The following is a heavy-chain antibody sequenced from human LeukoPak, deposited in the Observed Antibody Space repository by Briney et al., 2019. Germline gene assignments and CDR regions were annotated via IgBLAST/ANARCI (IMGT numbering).Heavy chain of an antibody. D-gene: IGHD2-15*01. V-gene: IGHV4-59*01. Sequence: SETLSLTCSVSGGSISTYYWSWIRQPPGKGLEWIGYIYYSGSTNYNPSLKSRVTISVDTSKNQFSLKLSSVTAADTAVYYCARILPGRWFDPWGQGTLVTVSS. CDR3: ARILPGRWFDP. J-gene: IGHJ5*02. CDR1: GGSISTYY. CDR2: IYYSGST.